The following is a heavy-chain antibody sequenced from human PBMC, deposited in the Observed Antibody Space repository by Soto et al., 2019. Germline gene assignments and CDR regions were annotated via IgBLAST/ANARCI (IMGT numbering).Heavy chain of an antibody. D-gene: IGHD3-10*01. CDR1: GYSFTSYW. J-gene: IGHJ6*03. CDR3: ARHVLLWFGELPQNYYYYMGV. Sequence: GESLKISYKGSGYSFTSYWIGWVRQMPGKGLEWMGIIYPGDSDTRYSPSFQGQVTISADKSISTAYLQWSSLKASDTAMYYCARHVLLWFGELPQNYYYYMGVWGKGTTVTVSS. CDR2: IYPGDSDT. V-gene: IGHV5-51*01.